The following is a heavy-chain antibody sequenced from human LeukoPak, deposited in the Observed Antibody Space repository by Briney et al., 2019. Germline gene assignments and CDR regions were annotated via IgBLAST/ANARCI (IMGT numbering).Heavy chain of an antibody. CDR1: GGSICSYY. D-gene: IGHD6-13*01. CDR2: ICYSGST. J-gene: IGHJ4*02. CDR3: ARSPIAAAGYFDY. Sequence: SETLSLTCTVSGGSICSYYWSWIRQPPGKGLEWIGYICYSGSTNYNPSLKNRVTISVDTSKNQFSLKLSSVTAADTAVYYCARSPIAAAGYFDYWGQGTLVTVSS. V-gene: IGHV4-59*01.